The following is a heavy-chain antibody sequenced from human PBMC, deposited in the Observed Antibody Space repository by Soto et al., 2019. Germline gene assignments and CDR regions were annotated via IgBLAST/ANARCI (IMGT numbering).Heavy chain of an antibody. CDR1: GFTFSRYS. D-gene: IGHD3-3*01. J-gene: IGHJ4*02. Sequence: EVQLLESGGGLVKSGGSLRLSCSASGFTFSRYSLLWFRQAPGKGLEWVSAISGSGSHIFYADSLKGRFTVSRDNANESRSLQMNSLTAEDTAVYDWARADYYDLFADFSAGLPIDYWGQGAPVTV. CDR3: ARADYYDLFADFSAGLPIDY. V-gene: IGHV3-21*02. CDR2: ISGSGSHI.